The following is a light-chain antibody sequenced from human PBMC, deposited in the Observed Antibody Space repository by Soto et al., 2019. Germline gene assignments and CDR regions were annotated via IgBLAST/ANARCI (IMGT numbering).Light chain of an antibody. CDR3: QHYKSYPWT. J-gene: IGKJ1*01. V-gene: IGKV1-5*03. Sequence: DIQMTQSPSTLSASIGDRVAITCRASDNIGTWVAWYQQKPGKAPKLLIYKASTLESGVPSRFSGSGSETEFTLTISSLQPDDFAIYYCQHYKSYPWTFGQGTKVDIK. CDR1: DNIGTW. CDR2: KAS.